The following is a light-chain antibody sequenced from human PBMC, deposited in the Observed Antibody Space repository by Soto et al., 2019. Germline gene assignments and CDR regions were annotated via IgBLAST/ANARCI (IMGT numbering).Light chain of an antibody. J-gene: IGKJ1*01. Sequence: DIQMTQSPSSLSASVGDRVPITCRASQTISSWLAWYQQKPGKAPKLLIYKASTLKSGVPSRFSGSGSGTEFTLTISSLQPDDFATYYCQHYNSYSEAFGQVAKV. V-gene: IGKV1-5*03. CDR3: QHYNSYSEA. CDR1: QTISSW. CDR2: KAS.